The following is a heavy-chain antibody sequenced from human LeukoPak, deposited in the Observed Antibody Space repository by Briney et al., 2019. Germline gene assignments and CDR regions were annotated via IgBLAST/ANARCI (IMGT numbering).Heavy chain of an antibody. D-gene: IGHD6-19*01. CDR3: ARVAVAGRKNWFDP. CDR2: INAGNGNT. CDR1: GYTFTSYA. Sequence: ASAKVSCKASGYTFTSYAMHWVRQAPGQRLEWMGWINAGNGNTKYSQKFQGRVTITRDTSASTAYMELSSLRSEDTAVYYCARVAVAGRKNWFDPWGQGTLVTVSS. J-gene: IGHJ5*02. V-gene: IGHV1-3*01.